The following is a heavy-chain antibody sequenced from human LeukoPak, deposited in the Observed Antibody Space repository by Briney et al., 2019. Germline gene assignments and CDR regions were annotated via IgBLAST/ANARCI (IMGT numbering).Heavy chain of an antibody. J-gene: IGHJ4*02. D-gene: IGHD3-10*01. CDR1: GGSISSGDYY. Sequence: SQTLSLTCTVSGGSISSGDYYWSWIRQPPGKGLEWIGYIYYSGSTYYNPSLKSRVTISVDTSKNQFSLKLSSVTAADTAVYYCAGDLGYYGSGSYFDYWGQGTLVTVSS. CDR3: AGDLGYYGSGSYFDY. V-gene: IGHV4-30-4*01. CDR2: IYYSGST.